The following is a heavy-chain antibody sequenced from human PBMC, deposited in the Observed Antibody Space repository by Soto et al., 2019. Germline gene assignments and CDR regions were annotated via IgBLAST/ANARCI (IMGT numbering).Heavy chain of an antibody. CDR3: ARHERSSSSWGLLTYFDY. J-gene: IGHJ4*02. D-gene: IGHD6-13*01. Sequence: SETLSLTCTVSGGSISSSSYYWGWIRQPPGKGLEWIGSIYYSGSTYYNPSLKSRVTISVDTSKNQFSLKLSSVTAADTAVYYCARHERSSSSWGLLTYFDYWGQGTLVTVSS. CDR2: IYYSGST. V-gene: IGHV4-39*01. CDR1: GGSISSSSYY.